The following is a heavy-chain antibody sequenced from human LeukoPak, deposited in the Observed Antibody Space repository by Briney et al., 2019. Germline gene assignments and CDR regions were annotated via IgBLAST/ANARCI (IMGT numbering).Heavy chain of an antibody. CDR3: AREYGSGSPNYYYYGMDV. CDR1: GFTFSSYA. D-gene: IGHD3-10*01. J-gene: IGHJ6*02. CDR2: ISYDGRNK. Sequence: GGSLRLSCAASGFTFSSYAMHWVRQAPGKGLEWVAVISYDGRNKYYADSVKGRFTISRDNSKNTLYLQMNSLRAEDTAVYYCAREYGSGSPNYYYYGMDVWGQGTTVTVSS. V-gene: IGHV3-30*04.